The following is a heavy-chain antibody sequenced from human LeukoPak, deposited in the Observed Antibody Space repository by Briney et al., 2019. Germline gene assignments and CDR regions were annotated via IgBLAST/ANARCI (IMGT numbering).Heavy chain of an antibody. J-gene: IGHJ3*02. CDR2: LNSDGSSS. CDR1: GFTFNNYW. Sequence: GGSLRLSCAASGFTFNNYWMHWVRQAPGEGLVWVSRLNSDGSSSAFADSMKGRFTISRDNAKNTLYLQMNSLRAEDTAVYFCVRAKGGPGSTWAFDIWGQGTMVTVSS. V-gene: IGHV3-74*01. D-gene: IGHD6-13*01. CDR3: VRAKGGPGSTWAFDI.